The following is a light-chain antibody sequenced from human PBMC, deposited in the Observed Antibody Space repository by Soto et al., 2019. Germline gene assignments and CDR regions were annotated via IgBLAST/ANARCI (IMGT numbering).Light chain of an antibody. V-gene: IGKV1-5*01. CDR3: QQYHTSSIT. J-gene: IGKJ5*01. CDR2: DAS. CDR1: QSISSY. Sequence: DIQMTQSPSTLSASVGDRVTITSRASQSISSYLNWYQQKPGKAPTLLIYDASTLERGVPSRFSGTGSGTEFTLSIDSLQPDDFATYYCQQYHTSSITFGHGTRLE.